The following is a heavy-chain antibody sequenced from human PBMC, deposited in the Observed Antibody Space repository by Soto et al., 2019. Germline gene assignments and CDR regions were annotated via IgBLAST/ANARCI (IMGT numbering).Heavy chain of an antibody. V-gene: IGHV3-74*01. J-gene: IGHJ4*02. D-gene: IGHD6-13*01. Sequence: PGGSLRLSCAASGFTFSSYAMSWVRQAPGKGLEWVSRINSDGSSTSYADSVKGRFTISRDNAKNTLYLQMNSLRAEDTAVYYCARDHLSSSWYYGGYWGQGTLVTVSS. CDR1: GFTFSSYA. CDR2: INSDGSST. CDR3: ARDHLSSSWYYGGY.